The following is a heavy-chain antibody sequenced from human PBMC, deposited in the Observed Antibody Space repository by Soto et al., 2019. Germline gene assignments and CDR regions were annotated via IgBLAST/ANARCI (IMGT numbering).Heavy chain of an antibody. CDR2: ISAYNGDT. CDR3: ARDGNCSSTSCLNWDWYYYNGMDV. J-gene: IGHJ6*02. V-gene: IGHV1-18*01. CDR1: GYTFSSYG. Sequence: QVQLVQSGAEVKKPGASVKVSCKASGYTFSSYGISWVRQAPGQGLEWMGWISAYNGDTRYAQRLQDRVTMTTDTSTSTAYMELRSLRSDDTAVYYCARDGNCSSTSCLNWDWYYYNGMDVWGQGATVTVSS. D-gene: IGHD2-2*01.